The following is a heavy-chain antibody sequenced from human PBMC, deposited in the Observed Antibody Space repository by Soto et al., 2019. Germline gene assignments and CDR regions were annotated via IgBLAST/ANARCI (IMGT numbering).Heavy chain of an antibody. CDR3: PKDGGVGATPSAVDP. CDR1: GGTFSSYA. CDR2: IIPIFGTA. D-gene: IGHD1-26*01. Sequence: QVPLVQSGAEVKKPGSSVKVSCKASGGTFSSYAISWVRQAPGQGLEWMGGIIPIFGTANYAQKFQGRVTITADEASSTGNIEVGRSGSEDTVVYYWPKDGGVGATPSAVDPRGQGTPVIVAS. J-gene: IGHJ5*02. V-gene: IGHV1-69*01.